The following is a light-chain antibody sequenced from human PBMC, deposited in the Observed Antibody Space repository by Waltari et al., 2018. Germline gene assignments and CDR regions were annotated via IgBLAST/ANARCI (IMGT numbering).Light chain of an antibody. V-gene: IGLV2-8*01. CDR1: SSDVGPYNS. CDR3: SSYAGNNILI. J-gene: IGLJ2*01. CDR2: EVG. Sequence: QSALTQPPSASGSPGQSVTISCTGTSSDVGPYNSVSWSQQHPGKAPKLVIAEVGKRPSGIPVRFSDSKSGNTASLTVSGLQAEDEADYFCSSYAGNNILIFGGGTKLTVL.